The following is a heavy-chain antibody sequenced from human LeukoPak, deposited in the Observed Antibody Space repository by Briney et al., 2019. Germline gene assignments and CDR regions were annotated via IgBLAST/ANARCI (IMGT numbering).Heavy chain of an antibody. V-gene: IGHV4-34*01. CDR1: GFTFSDYY. J-gene: IGHJ4*02. D-gene: IGHD6-6*01. Sequence: GSLRLSCAASGFTFSDYYMSWIRQPPGKGLEWIGEINHSGSTNYNPSLKSRVTISVDTSKNQFSLKLSSVTAADTAVYYCARDGSSSLDYWGQGTLVTVSS. CDR3: ARDGSSSLDY. CDR2: INHSGST.